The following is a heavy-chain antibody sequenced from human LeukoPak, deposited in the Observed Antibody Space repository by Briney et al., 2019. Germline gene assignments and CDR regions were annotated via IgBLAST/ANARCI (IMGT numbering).Heavy chain of an antibody. CDR1: GYTFTGYY. V-gene: IGHV1-2*04. J-gene: IGHJ5*02. CDR2: INPNSGGT. CDR3: ARAGRVFDWLPGMDWFDP. D-gene: IGHD3-9*01. Sequence: ASVKVSCKASGYTFTGYYMHWVRQAPGQGLEWMGWINPNSGGTNYAQKFQGWVTMTRDTSISTAYMELSRLRSDDTAVYYCARAGRVFDWLPGMDWFDPWGQGTLVTVSS.